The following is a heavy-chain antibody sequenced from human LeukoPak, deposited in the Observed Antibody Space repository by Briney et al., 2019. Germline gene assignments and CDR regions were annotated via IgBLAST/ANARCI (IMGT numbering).Heavy chain of an antibody. D-gene: IGHD3-10*01. V-gene: IGHV3-66*04. CDR1: GLTVSSNY. J-gene: IGHJ4*02. CDR3: ARHRFYASASYLLFDY. Sequence: GGSLKLSCAASGLTVSSNYMSWVRQAPGKGLEWVSVIYSDGSRYYADSVKGRFIISRDNSKNTLYLQMNSLRAEDTAIYYCARHRFYASASYLLFDYWGQGSLVTVSS. CDR2: IYSDGSR.